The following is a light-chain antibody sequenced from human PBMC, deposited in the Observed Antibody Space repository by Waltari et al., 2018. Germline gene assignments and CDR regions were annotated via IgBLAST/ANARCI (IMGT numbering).Light chain of an antibody. J-gene: IGKJ1*01. CDR3: QMYVNLPAT. Sequence: EIVLTRSPGTLSLSPGERATLSCRASQSVGKYLAWDQQKPGQAPRLLIYHTSTRATGIPDRFSGSGSGTDFSLTISRLEPEDFAVYHCQMYVNLPATFGQGTKVEI. V-gene: IGKV3-20*01. CDR1: QSVGKY. CDR2: HTS.